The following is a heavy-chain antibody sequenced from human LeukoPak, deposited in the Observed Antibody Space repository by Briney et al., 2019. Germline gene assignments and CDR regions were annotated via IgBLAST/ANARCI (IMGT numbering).Heavy chain of an antibody. CDR3: AKDRWGEVDY. J-gene: IGHJ4*02. V-gene: IGHV3-30*02. Sequence: PGGSLRLSXAASGLTFSSYGMHWVRQAPGKGLEWVAFIRYDGSNKYYADSVKGRFTISRDNSKNTLYLQMNSLRAEDTAVYYCAKDRWGEVDYWGQGTLVTVSS. CDR2: IRYDGSNK. D-gene: IGHD3-10*01. CDR1: GLTFSSYG.